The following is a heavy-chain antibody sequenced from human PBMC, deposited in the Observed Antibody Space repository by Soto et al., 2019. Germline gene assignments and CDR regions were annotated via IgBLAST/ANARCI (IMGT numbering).Heavy chain of an antibody. Sequence: SETLSLTCTFSGGSISSGGYYWSWIRQHPGKGLEWIGYIYYSGSTYYNPSLKSRVTISVDTSKDQFSLKLSSVTAADTAVYYCARAYPVVTDLWGHGTTVTVSS. J-gene: IGHJ6*02. CDR3: ARAYPVVTDL. D-gene: IGHD2-2*02. CDR2: IYYSGST. V-gene: IGHV4-31*03. CDR1: GGSISSGGYY.